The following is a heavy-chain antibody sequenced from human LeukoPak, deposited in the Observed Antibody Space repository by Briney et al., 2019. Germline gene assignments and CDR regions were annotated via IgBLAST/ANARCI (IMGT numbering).Heavy chain of an antibody. J-gene: IGHJ3*02. V-gene: IGHV3-30-3*01. CDR2: ISYDGSNK. CDR1: GFTFSSYA. CDR3: ARDNAHAFDI. Sequence: GGSLRLSCAASGFTFSSYAMHWVRQAPGKGLEWVAVISYDGSNKHYADSVKGRFTISRDNSKNTLYLQMDSLRLEDTAVYYCARDNAHAFDIWGQGTMVTVSS.